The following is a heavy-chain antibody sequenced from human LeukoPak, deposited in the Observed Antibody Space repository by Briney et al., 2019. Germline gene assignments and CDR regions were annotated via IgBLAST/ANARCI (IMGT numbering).Heavy chain of an antibody. Sequence: GGSLRLSCAASGFTVSSNYMSWVRQAPGKGLEWVSVIYSGGSTYYADSVKGRFTISRDNSKNTLYLQMNSLRAEDTAVYYCARTPRGSRDGYNYNYWGQGTLVTVSS. CDR2: IYSGGST. CDR3: ARTPRGSRDGYNYNY. J-gene: IGHJ4*02. D-gene: IGHD5-24*01. V-gene: IGHV3-53*01. CDR1: GFTVSSNY.